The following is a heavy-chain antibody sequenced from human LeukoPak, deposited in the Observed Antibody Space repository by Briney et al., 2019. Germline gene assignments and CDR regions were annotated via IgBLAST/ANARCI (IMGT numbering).Heavy chain of an antibody. CDR1: GYTFTSYG. CDR3: ARGPPIQQWLVRYYYYYGMDV. V-gene: IGHV1-18*01. CDR2: ISAYNGNT. J-gene: IGHJ6*02. D-gene: IGHD6-19*01. Sequence: ASVKVSCKASGYTFTSYGISWVRQAPGQGLEWMGWISAYNGNTNYAQKLQGRVTMTTDISTSTAYMELRSLRSDDTAVYYCARGPPIQQWLVRYYYYYGMDVWGQGTTVTVSS.